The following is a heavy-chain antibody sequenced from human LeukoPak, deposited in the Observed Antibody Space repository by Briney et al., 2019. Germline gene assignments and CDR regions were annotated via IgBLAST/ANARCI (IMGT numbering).Heavy chain of an antibody. CDR3: ARQRNYDILTGYRRGYGMDV. J-gene: IGHJ6*02. D-gene: IGHD3-9*01. CDR1: SSYG. V-gene: IGHV4-39*01. CDR2: IYYSGHS. Sequence: SSYGMHWVRQAPGKGLQWIGSIYYSGHSYSNLSLKSRVTISVEMSKNQFSLKLSSVTAADTALYYCARQRNYDILTGYRRGYGMDVWGQGTTVTVSS.